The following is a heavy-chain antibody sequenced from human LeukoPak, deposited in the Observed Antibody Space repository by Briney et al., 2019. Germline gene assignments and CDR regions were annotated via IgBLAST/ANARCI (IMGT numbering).Heavy chain of an antibody. V-gene: IGHV4-59*01. Sequence: SETLSLTCTVSGGSISSYYWSWIRQPPGKGLEWIGYIYYSGSTNYNPSLKSRVTISVDTPKNQFSLKLSSVTAADTAVYYCARASGGLQFDYWGQGTLVTVSS. CDR1: GGSISSYY. CDR3: ARASGGLQFDY. D-gene: IGHD5-24*01. J-gene: IGHJ4*02. CDR2: IYYSGST.